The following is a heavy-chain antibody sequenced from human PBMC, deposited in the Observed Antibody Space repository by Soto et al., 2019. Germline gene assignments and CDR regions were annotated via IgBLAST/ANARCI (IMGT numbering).Heavy chain of an antibody. CDR1: ADTFNSYS. D-gene: IGHD4-17*01. V-gene: IGHV1-69*01. J-gene: IGHJ5*02. CDR2: ITPVFGTA. Sequence: QVQLVQSGAEVKKPGSSVKVSCKASADTFNSYSLSWLRQAPGQRLEWMGGITPVFGTADYAQSFEDRLTITADDSTSTVYMELSSLISDDTAGYDCARSLEGTTVTNWFDPWGQGALVTVSS. CDR3: ARSLEGTTVTNWFDP.